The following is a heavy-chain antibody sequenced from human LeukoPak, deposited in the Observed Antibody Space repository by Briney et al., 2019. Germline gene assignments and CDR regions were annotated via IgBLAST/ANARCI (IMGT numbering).Heavy chain of an antibody. CDR2: IYSGGKT. J-gene: IGHJ6*02. CDR3: AKDPCSSTSCYAYNFYYYGMDV. CDR1: GFTVSNNY. D-gene: IGHD2-2*01. Sequence: GGSLRLSCAASGFTVSNNYMSWVRQAPGKGLEWVSVIYSGGKTYYSDSVKGRFTISRDTSKNTLYLQMNSLRAEDTALYYCAKDPCSSTSCYAYNFYYYGMDVWGQGTTVTVSS. V-gene: IGHV3-53*05.